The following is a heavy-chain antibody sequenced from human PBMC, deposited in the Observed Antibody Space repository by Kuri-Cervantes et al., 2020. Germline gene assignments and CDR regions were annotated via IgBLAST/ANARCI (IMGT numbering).Heavy chain of an antibody. J-gene: IGHJ4*02. D-gene: IGHD6-13*01. CDR2: ISWNSGSI. Sequence: SLKISCAASGFTFDDYAMHWVRQAPGKGLEWVSGISWNSGSIGYADPVKGRFTISRDNAKNSLYLQMHSLRAEDTAVYYCARVRARAAAGTEYDYWGQGTLVTVS. CDR3: ARVRARAAAGTEYDY. V-gene: IGHV3-9*01. CDR1: GFTFDDYA.